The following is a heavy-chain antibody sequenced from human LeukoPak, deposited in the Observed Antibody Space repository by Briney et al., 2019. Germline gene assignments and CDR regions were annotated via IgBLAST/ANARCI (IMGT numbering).Heavy chain of an antibody. CDR2: IYYSGST. Sequence: SETLSLTCTVSGGSVSSGSYYWSWIRQPPGKGLEWIGYIYYSGSTNYNPSLKSRVTISVDTSKNQFSLKLSSVTAADTAVYYCARDTDWNDAWFDPRGQGTLVTVSS. CDR1: GGSVSSGSYY. V-gene: IGHV4-61*01. D-gene: IGHD1-1*01. J-gene: IGHJ5*02. CDR3: ARDTDWNDAWFDP.